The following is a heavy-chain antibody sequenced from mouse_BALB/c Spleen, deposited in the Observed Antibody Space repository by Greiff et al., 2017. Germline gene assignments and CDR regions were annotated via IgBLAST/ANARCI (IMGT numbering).Heavy chain of an antibody. CDR1: GYAFSSSW. CDR2: IYPGDGDT. Sequence: QVQLQQSGPELVKPGASVKISCKASGYAFSSSWMNWVKQRPGQGLEWIGRIYPGDGDTNYNGKFKGKATLTADKSSSTAYMQLSSLTSVDSAVYFGARRGYGNDYYAMDYWGQGTSVTVSS. V-gene: IGHV1-82*01. CDR3: ARRGYGNDYYAMDY. D-gene: IGHD2-10*02. J-gene: IGHJ4*01.